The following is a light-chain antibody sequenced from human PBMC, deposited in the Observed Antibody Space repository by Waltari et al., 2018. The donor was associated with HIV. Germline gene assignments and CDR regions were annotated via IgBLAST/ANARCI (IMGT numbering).Light chain of an antibody. J-gene: IGKJ1*01. CDR1: QSVLYSPNNKNY. CDR2: WAS. Sequence: DIVMTQSPDSLAVSLGERATINCKSSQSVLYSPNNKNYLAWYQQRPGQPPKLLIYWASIREYGVPDRFSGSGSGTDFTLTISSLQAEDVAVYYCQQCYSTPWTFGQGTKGEIK. CDR3: QQCYSTPWT. V-gene: IGKV4-1*01.